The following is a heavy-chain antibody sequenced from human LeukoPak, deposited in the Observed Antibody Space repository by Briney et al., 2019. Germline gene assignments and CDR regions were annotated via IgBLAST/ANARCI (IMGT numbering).Heavy chain of an antibody. Sequence: AGGSLRLSCAASGFTFNNYAMSWVRQAPGKGLEWVSAISGSGGSTYYTDSVTGRFTISRDNSKNTLYLQMNSLRAEDTALYYCASLDYFDSSDYGDYWGQGTLVTVPS. V-gene: IGHV3-23*01. D-gene: IGHD3-22*01. J-gene: IGHJ4*02. CDR3: ASLDYFDSSDYGDY. CDR2: ISGSGGST. CDR1: GFTFNNYA.